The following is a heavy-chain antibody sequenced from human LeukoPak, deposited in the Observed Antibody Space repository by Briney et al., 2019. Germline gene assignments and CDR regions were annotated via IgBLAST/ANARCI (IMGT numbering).Heavy chain of an antibody. J-gene: IGHJ4*02. CDR1: GGSIGSSEW. V-gene: IGHV4-4*02. D-gene: IGHD7-27*01. CDR2: ISLRGYT. Sequence: PSGTLSLTCAVSGGSIGSSEWWSWVRQPPGKGLEWIGEISLRGYTNYKPSLNSRVTISADQSGNQLSLKLTSVTAADTAIYYCANNWGYCQGLWGQGILVIVSS. CDR3: ANNWGYCQGL.